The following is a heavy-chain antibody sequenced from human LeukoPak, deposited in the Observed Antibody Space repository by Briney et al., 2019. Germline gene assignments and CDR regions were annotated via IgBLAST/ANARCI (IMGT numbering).Heavy chain of an antibody. J-gene: IGHJ6*02. CDR2: IYFSGNT. CDR1: GDSINSYY. D-gene: IGHD3-9*01. CDR3: ARDLNHGFNYYYYGLEV. V-gene: IGHV4-59*01. Sequence: SETLSLTCTVSGDSINSYYWSWIPQPPGKGLEWIGYIYFSGNTKYNPSLKNRVTISVDRSKSQFYLTLRSVSAADTAVDYCARDLNHGFNYYYYGLEVWGQGTTVTVSS.